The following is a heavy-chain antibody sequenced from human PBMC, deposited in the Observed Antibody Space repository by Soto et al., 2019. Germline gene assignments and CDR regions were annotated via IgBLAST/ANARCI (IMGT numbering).Heavy chain of an antibody. V-gene: IGHV1-24*01. CDR1: GYTLTELS. Sequence: GASVKVSCKVSGYTLTELSMHWVRQAPGKGLEWMGGFDPEDGETIYAQKFQGRVTMTEDTSTDTAYMELRSLRSDDTAVYYCARTDSRPQDFDYWGQGTLVTVSS. D-gene: IGHD6-13*01. CDR2: FDPEDGET. CDR3: ARTDSRPQDFDY. J-gene: IGHJ4*02.